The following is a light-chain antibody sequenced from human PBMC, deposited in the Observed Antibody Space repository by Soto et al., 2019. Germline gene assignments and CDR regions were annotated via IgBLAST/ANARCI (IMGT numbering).Light chain of an antibody. V-gene: IGKV3-15*01. CDR2: GAS. Sequence: EVVMTQSPATLSVSPGERATLSCRASQSVSSNLAWYQQKPGQAPRLLIYGASTRATGIPARFSGNGSGTGFTLTISSLQSEDFAVYYCQQYNNWPRTFGQGTKVDTK. CDR3: QQYNNWPRT. CDR1: QSVSSN. J-gene: IGKJ1*01.